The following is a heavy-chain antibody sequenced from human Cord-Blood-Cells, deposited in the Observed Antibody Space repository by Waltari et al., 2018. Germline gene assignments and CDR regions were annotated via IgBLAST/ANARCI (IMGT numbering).Heavy chain of an antibody. CDR3: ARCLDSSGFQGYYYYMDV. D-gene: IGHD3-22*01. CDR1: GGAISSYY. CDR2: IYYSGST. J-gene: IGHJ6*03. Sequence: QVQLQESGPGLVKPSETLSLTCTVSGGAISSYYWRWIRQPPGKGLEWIGYIYYSGSTNYNPSRKSRGTISVDTSKNQFSLKLSSVTAADTAVYYCARCLDSSGFQGYYYYMDVWGKGTTVTVSS. V-gene: IGHV4-59*01.